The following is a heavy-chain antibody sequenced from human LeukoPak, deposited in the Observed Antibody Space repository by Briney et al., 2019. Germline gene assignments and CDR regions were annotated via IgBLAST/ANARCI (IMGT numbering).Heavy chain of an antibody. V-gene: IGHV3-30*03. Sequence: PGGSLRLSCAASGFTFSSYGIHWVRQAPGKGLEWVAVVSYDGSNKYYADSVKGRFTISRDNSKNTLYLQMNSLRAEDTAVYYCAREAWWELPDAFDIWGQGTMVTVSS. J-gene: IGHJ3*02. CDR2: VSYDGSNK. D-gene: IGHD1-26*01. CDR1: GFTFSSYG. CDR3: AREAWWELPDAFDI.